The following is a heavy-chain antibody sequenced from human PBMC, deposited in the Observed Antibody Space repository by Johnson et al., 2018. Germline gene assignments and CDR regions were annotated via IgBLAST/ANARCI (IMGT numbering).Heavy chain of an antibody. CDR1: GFTFNTYT. D-gene: IGHD3-3*01. CDR2: MSGNGAST. CDR3: AKGRLGIRFGVGRLGAFDV. J-gene: IGHJ3*01. Sequence: EVQLLETGGGLVQPGGSLRLSCAASGFTFNTYTMSWVRQAPGKGLEWVSAMSGNGASTYYADSVKGRFTISRDNSKNTLYVQMSSLTADDTAVYYCAKGRLGIRFGVGRLGAFDVWGRGTLVTVSS. V-gene: IGHV3-23*01.